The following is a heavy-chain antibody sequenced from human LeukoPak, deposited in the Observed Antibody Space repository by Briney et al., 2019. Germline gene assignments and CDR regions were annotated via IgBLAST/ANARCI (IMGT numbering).Heavy chain of an antibody. J-gene: IGHJ4*02. CDR1: GFTFSSYN. D-gene: IGHD6-19*01. CDR3: AGIAVAGTPDY. CDR2: IYSGGST. Sequence: GGSLRLSCAASGFTFSSYNMSWVRQAPGKGLEWVSVIYSGGSTYYADSVKGRFTISRDNSKNTLYLQMNSLRAEDTAVYYCAGIAVAGTPDYWGQGTLVTVSS. V-gene: IGHV3-53*01.